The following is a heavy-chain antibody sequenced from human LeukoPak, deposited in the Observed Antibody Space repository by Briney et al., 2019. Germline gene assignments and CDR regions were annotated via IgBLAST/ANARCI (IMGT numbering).Heavy chain of an antibody. V-gene: IGHV4-38-2*02. CDR2: IYHSGST. CDR3: ARALWFDP. J-gene: IGHJ5*02. CDR1: GYSISSGYY. Sequence: SETLSLTCTVSGYSISSGYYWGWIRQPPGKGLEWIGSIYHSGSTYYNPSLKSRVTISVDTSKNQFSLKLSSVTAADTAVYYCARALWFDPWGQGTLVTVSS.